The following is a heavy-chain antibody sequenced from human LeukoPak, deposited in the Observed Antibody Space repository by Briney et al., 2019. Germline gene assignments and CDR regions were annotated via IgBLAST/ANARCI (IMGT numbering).Heavy chain of an antibody. CDR3: ARWYSSGWAFDY. CDR1: GGTISSYY. CDR2: VHYSGST. D-gene: IGHD6-19*01. V-gene: IGHV4-59*08. Sequence: SESLSLTCTVSGGTISSYYWNWIRRPPGKGLEWIGYVHYSGSTKYNPSLKSRVTISVDTSKNQFSLKLSSVIAADTAVYYCARWYSSGWAFDYWGQGTLVTVSS. J-gene: IGHJ4*02.